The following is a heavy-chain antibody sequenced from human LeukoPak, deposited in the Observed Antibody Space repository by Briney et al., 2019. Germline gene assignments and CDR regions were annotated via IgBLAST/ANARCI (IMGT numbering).Heavy chain of an antibody. CDR2: INHSGST. D-gene: IGHD3/OR15-3a*01. CDR3: ARGNPFMGL. J-gene: IGHJ4*02. Sequence: SETLSLTCTVSGDSIRSSSYHWSWIRQPPGKGLEWIGEINHSGSTNYNPSLKSRVTISVDTSKNQFSLRLSSVTAADTAMYYCARGNPFMGLRGQGNLVTVSS. V-gene: IGHV4-39*07. CDR1: GDSIRSSSYH.